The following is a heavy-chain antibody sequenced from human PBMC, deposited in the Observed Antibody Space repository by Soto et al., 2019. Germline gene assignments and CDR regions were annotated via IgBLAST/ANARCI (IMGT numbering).Heavy chain of an antibody. Sequence: GGSLTISCAASGCTFSSYGMNWVRPAPGKGLEWVSSISSSSSYIYYADSVKGRFTISRDNAKNSLYLQMNSLRAEDTAVYYCARDGIVVVPAAIEPRGYYYYYGMDVWGQGTTVTVSS. CDR1: GCTFSSYG. V-gene: IGHV3-21*01. CDR3: ARDGIVVVPAAIEPRGYYYYYGMDV. J-gene: IGHJ6*02. CDR2: ISSSSSYI. D-gene: IGHD2-2*02.